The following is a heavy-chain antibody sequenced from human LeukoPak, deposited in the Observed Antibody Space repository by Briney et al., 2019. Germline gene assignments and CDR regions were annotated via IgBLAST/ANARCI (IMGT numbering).Heavy chain of an antibody. V-gene: IGHV3-7*01. CDR3: ARDLSYFDY. J-gene: IGHJ4*02. CDR1: GFTFSTSW. CDR2: IRQDGSSK. Sequence: GGSLRLSCVASGFTFSTSWMTWVRQAPGKGLEWVANIRQDGSSKYYVDSVKGRLTISRDNAKNSLYLQMNSLRVEDTAVYYCARDLSYFDYWGQGALVTVSS.